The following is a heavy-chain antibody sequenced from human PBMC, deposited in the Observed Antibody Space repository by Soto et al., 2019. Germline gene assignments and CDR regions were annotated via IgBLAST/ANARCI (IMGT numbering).Heavy chain of an antibody. J-gene: IGHJ6*02. V-gene: IGHV5-51*01. Sequence: GESLKISCKGSGYSFTSCWIGWVRQMPGKGLELMGIIYPGDSDTRYSPSFQGQVTISADKSISTAYLQWSSLKASDTAMYYCARTAAAGKYYYGMDVWGQGTTVTVSS. D-gene: IGHD6-13*01. CDR2: IYPGDSDT. CDR3: ARTAAAGKYYYGMDV. CDR1: GYSFTSCW.